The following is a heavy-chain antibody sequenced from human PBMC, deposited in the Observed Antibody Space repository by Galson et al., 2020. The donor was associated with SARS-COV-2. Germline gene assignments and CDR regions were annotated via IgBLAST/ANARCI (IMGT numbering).Heavy chain of an antibody. CDR1: GFTFSSYW. CDR3: ARGGGATTPYAVDI. J-gene: IGHJ3*02. D-gene: IGHD1-26*01. Sequence: GGSLRLSCAASGFTFSSYWMHRVRQAPGKGLVWVSRINSDGSSTSYADSVKGRFTISRDNAKNTLYLQMNSLRAEDTAVYYCARGGGATTPYAVDIWGQGTMVTVSS. CDR2: INSDGSST. V-gene: IGHV3-74*01.